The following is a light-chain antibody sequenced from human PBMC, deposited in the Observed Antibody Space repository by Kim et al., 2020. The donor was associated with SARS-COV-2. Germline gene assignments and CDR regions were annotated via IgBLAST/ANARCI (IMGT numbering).Light chain of an antibody. V-gene: IGLV1-44*01. J-gene: IGLJ3*02. CDR3: AAWDGSLNGWL. CDR2: SNH. Sequence: ELTQPPSASGTPGQSVTISCSGSSSNIGSESVNWYQQRPGTAPKLLIHSNHQRTSGVPDRFSGSKSGTSASLAISGLQSEDEADYYCAAWDGSLNGWLFGGGTQLTVL. CDR1: SSNIGSES.